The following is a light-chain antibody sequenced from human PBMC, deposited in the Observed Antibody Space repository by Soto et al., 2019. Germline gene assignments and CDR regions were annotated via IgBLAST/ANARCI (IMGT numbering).Light chain of an antibody. CDR2: DAS. CDR1: QSVSSY. CDR3: QQRSNWPPFT. Sequence: ETVLTQSPATLSLSPGERATLSCRASQSVSSYLAWYQQKPGQAPRLLIYDASNRATGIPARFSGSGSGTDFTLTISSLEPADFAVYYCQQRSNWPPFTFGGGTKVDIK. J-gene: IGKJ4*01. V-gene: IGKV3-11*01.